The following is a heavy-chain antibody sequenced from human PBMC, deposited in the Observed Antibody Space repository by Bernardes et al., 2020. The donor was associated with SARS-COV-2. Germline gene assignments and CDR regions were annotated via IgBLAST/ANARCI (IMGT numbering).Heavy chain of an antibody. D-gene: IGHD2-15*01. CDR1: GFTFSSYA. CDR2: ISSNGGST. CDR3: ARASSVDCSGGSCYSFLLDY. J-gene: IGHJ4*02. Sequence: SLRLSCAASGFTFSSYAMHWVRQAPGKGLEYVSAISSNGGSTYYADSVKGRFTISRDNSKNTLYLQMGSLRAEDMAVYYCARASSVDCSGGSCYSFLLDYWGQGTLVTGSA. V-gene: IGHV3-64*02.